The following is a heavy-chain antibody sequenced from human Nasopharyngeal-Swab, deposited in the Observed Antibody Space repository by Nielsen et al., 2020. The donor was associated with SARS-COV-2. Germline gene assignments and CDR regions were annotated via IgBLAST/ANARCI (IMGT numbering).Heavy chain of an antibody. J-gene: IGHJ4*02. CDR2: VSSSSSYI. Sequence: GGSLRLSCAASGFTFSSYSMNWVRQAPGKGLEWVSSVSSSSSYIYYADSVKGRFTISRDNAKNSLYLQMNSLRAEDTAVYYCASYGSGRKRDYWGQGTLVTVSS. V-gene: IGHV3-21*01. D-gene: IGHD3-10*01. CDR3: ASYGSGRKRDY. CDR1: GFTFSSYS.